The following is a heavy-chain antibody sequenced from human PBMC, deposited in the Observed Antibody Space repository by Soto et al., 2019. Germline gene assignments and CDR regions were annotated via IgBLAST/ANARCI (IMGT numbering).Heavy chain of an antibody. CDR2: ISAYNGNT. V-gene: IGHV1-18*01. CDR3: ARVNYYDSSGYSGY. J-gene: IGHJ4*02. CDR1: GYTFTSYG. Sequence: GASVKVSCKASGYTFTSYGISWVRQAPGQGLEWMGWISAYNGNTNYAQKLQGRVTMTTDTSTSTAYMELRSLRSDDTAVYYCARVNYYDSSGYSGYWGQGTLVTVSS. D-gene: IGHD3-22*01.